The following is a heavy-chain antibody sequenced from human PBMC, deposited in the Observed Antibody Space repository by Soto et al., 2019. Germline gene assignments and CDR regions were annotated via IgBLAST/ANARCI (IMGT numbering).Heavy chain of an antibody. Sequence: SETLSLTCTVSGGSVSSGTFYWSWIRQPPGKGLEYIGWIYYSGTTNYNPSLKSRVTISTDTSKNQFSLKLSSVTAADTAVYYCASLTYGSGSYYFDCWGQGALGTVSS. J-gene: IGHJ4*02. CDR1: GGSVSSGTFY. CDR3: ASLTYGSGSYYFDC. D-gene: IGHD3-10*01. CDR2: IYYSGTT. V-gene: IGHV4-61*01.